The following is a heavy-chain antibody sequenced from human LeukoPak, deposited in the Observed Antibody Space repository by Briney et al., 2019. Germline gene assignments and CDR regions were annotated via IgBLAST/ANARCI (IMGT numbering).Heavy chain of an antibody. Sequence: SETLSLTCSVSGGSISPNYWTWIRQPPGKGLEWVGFIYYTGRTNYNPSLKSRLTISIDTSKSQFSLKMSSLTAADTAVYYCARLLDYDSSGYPDTFDIWGQGTMVTASS. CDR2: IYYTGRT. V-gene: IGHV4-59*01. CDR3: ARLLDYDSSGYPDTFDI. CDR1: GGSISPNY. J-gene: IGHJ3*02. D-gene: IGHD3-22*01.